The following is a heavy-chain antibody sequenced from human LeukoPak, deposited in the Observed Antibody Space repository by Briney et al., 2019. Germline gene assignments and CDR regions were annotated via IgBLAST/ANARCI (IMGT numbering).Heavy chain of an antibody. V-gene: IGHV1-8*03. CDR3: ARSLGRSSRP. D-gene: IGHD6-6*01. CDR2: MDPKSGNT. CDR1: GYTFTTYD. J-gene: IGHJ5*02. Sequence: ASVKVSCNASGYTFTTYDINWARQATGQGLEWMGWMDPKSGNTAYAQNFQGRVTITRNTSITTAYMELTSLTSEDTAIYYCARSLGRSSRPWEKGTLVSVSS.